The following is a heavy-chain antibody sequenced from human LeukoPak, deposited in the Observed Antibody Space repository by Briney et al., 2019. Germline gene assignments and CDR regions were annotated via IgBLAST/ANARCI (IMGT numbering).Heavy chain of an antibody. CDR1: GYTFTGYY. CDR3: ARAGLVATTNFDY. CDR2: INPNSGGT. D-gene: IGHD5-24*01. Sequence: ASVKVSCKASGYTFTGYYMHWVRQAPGQGLEWMGWINPNSGGTNYAQKFQGRVTMTRDTSISTAYMELNRLRSDDTAVYYCARAGLVATTNFDYWGQGTLVTVSS. V-gene: IGHV1-2*02. J-gene: IGHJ4*02.